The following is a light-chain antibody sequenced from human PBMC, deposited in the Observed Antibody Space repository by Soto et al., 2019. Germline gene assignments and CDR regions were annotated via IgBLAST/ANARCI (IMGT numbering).Light chain of an antibody. Sequence: DIQLTQSPSFLSASVGDRVTITCRASQGIKTYLAWYQQKPGKAPKLLIYAASTLQSGVPSRFSGSGSGTEFTLTISSLQPEDFATYSCQQLSTYLVTFGPGTKVDIK. CDR2: AAS. CDR1: QGIKTY. CDR3: QQLSTYLVT. J-gene: IGKJ3*01. V-gene: IGKV1-9*01.